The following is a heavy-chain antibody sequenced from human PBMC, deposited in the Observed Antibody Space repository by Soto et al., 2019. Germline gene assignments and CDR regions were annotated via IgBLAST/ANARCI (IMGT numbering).Heavy chain of an antibody. V-gene: IGHV4-59*01. CDR1: GGSISSDY. CDR3: ARDRGGIYDSSDYTHNCFDP. Sequence: PSETLSLTCTVSGGSISSDYWSWIRQPPGKGLEWIGYIYYSGSTNYNPSLKSRVTISVDTSKNQFSLKLSSVTAADTAVYYCARDRGGIYDSSDYTHNCFDPWGQGTLVTVSS. J-gene: IGHJ5*02. D-gene: IGHD3-22*01. CDR2: IYYSGST.